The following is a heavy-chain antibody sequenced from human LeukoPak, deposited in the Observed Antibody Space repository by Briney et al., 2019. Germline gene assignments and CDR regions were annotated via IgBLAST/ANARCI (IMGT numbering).Heavy chain of an antibody. CDR3: AKDSYYYGSGSGDYDFEH. V-gene: IGHV3-23*01. Sequence: PGGSLRLSCAASGFTFSSYAMNWVRQAPGKGLEWVATISGSGGRTYYADSVKGRVTISRDNSQNMLYMQMSSLRVGDTAVYFCAKDSYYYGSGSGDYDFEHWGQGTQVTVSS. J-gene: IGHJ4*02. D-gene: IGHD3-10*01. CDR2: ISGSGGRT. CDR1: GFTFSSYA.